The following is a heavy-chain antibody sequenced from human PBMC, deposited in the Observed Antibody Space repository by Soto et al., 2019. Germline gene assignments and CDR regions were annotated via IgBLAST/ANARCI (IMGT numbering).Heavy chain of an antibody. CDR2: ISYDGSNK. Sequence: GGSLRLSCAASGFTFSSYAMHWVRQAPGKGLERVAVISYDGSNKYYADSVKGRFTISRDNSKNTLYLQMNSLRAEDTAVYYCARSGWYLDAFDIWGQGTMVTVSS. J-gene: IGHJ3*02. CDR3: ARSGWYLDAFDI. V-gene: IGHV3-30-3*01. D-gene: IGHD6-19*01. CDR1: GFTFSSYA.